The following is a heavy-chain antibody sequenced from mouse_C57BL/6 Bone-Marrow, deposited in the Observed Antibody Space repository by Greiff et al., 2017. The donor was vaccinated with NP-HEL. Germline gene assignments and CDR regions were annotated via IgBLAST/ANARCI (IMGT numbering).Heavy chain of an antibody. CDR1: GISITTGNYR. D-gene: IGHD2-10*01. CDR2: IYYSGTI. J-gene: IGHJ1*03. CDR3: ARDGPYYGNSYWYFDV. Sequence: EVQLQESGPGLVKPSQTVFLTCTVTGISITTGNYRWSWIRQFPGNKLEWIGYIYYSGTITYNPSLTSRTTITRDTPKNQFFLEMNSLTAEDTATYYCARDGPYYGNSYWYFDVWGTGTTVTVSS. V-gene: IGHV3-5*01.